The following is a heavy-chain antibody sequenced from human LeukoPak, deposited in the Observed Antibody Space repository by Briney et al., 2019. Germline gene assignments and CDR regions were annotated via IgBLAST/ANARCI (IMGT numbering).Heavy chain of an antibody. CDR3: ARGYYGVYYYMDV. J-gene: IGHJ6*03. V-gene: IGHV4-34*01. Sequence: SETLSLTCAVYGGSFSGYYWSWIRQPPGKGLEWIGEINHSGSTNYNPSLKSRVTISVDTSKNQFPLKLSSVTAADTAVYYCARGYYGVYYYMDVWGKGTTVTVSS. CDR1: GGSFSGYY. CDR2: INHSGST. D-gene: IGHD3-10*01.